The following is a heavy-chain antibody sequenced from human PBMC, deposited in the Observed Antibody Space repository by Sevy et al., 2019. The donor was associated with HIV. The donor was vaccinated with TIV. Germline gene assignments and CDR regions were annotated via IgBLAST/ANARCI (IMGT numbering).Heavy chain of an antibody. J-gene: IGHJ4*02. CDR3: TRWSGSQSIFDY. V-gene: IGHV3-49*04. CDR1: GFTFGDYA. CDR2: IKIKRYGGTK. Sequence: GGSLRLSCTASGFTFGDYAMSWVRQAPGKGLGWVSFIKIKRYGGTKGNAASVKGRFTISRVDSKSIAYLQMNNLKTEDTAVYYCTRWSGSQSIFDYWGQGTLVTVSS. D-gene: IGHD1-26*01.